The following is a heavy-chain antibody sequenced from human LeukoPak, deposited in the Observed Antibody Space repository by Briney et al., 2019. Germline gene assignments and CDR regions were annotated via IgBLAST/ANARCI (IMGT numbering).Heavy chain of an antibody. CDR2: ISGSGGST. J-gene: IGHJ4*02. Sequence: GGSLRLSCAASGFTFSSYAMSWVRQAPGKGLEWVSAISGSGGSTYYADSVKGRFTTSRDNSKNTLYLQMNSLKTEDTAVYYCTTNWYVSSSWYGDGDYWGQGTLVTVSS. CDR3: TTNWYVSSSWYGDGDY. CDR1: GFTFSSYA. D-gene: IGHD6-13*01. V-gene: IGHV3-23*01.